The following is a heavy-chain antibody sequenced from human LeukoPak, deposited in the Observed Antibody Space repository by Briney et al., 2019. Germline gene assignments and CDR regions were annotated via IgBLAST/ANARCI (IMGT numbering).Heavy chain of an antibody. CDR2: INANSGGT. CDR1: GYIFTGYS. D-gene: IGHD3-22*01. Sequence: ASVKVSCKASGYIFTGYSMHWVRQAPGQGLEWAGWINANSGGTNYAQKFQGRVIMTRDTSISTAYMELSSLRSDDTAVYYCARTQNYYDSSGYPYWGQGTLVTVSS. CDR3: ARTQNYYDSSGYPY. J-gene: IGHJ4*02. V-gene: IGHV1-2*02.